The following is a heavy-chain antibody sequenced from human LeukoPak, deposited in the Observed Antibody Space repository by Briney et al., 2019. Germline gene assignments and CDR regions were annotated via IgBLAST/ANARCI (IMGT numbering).Heavy chain of an antibody. CDR3: ARYDYVWGSYRYIPWFDP. J-gene: IGHJ5*02. CDR1: RFTFSSYG. D-gene: IGHD3-16*02. CDR2: ISYDGSNK. V-gene: IGHV3-30*03. Sequence: GGSLRLSCAASRFTFSSYGMHWVRQAPGKGLEWVAVISYDGSNKYYADSVKGRFTISRDNSKNTLYLQVNSLRAEDTAVYYCARYDYVWGSYRYIPWFDPWGQGTLVTVSS.